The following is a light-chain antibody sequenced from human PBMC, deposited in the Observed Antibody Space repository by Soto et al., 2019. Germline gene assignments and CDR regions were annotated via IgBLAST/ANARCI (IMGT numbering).Light chain of an antibody. V-gene: IGKV3-11*01. J-gene: IGKJ5*01. CDR2: DAS. CDR1: QSISRY. CDR3: QQRSNWPIT. Sequence: EIVLTQSPATLSLSPGERATLSCRASQSISRYLAWYQQKRGQAPRLLIYDASNRATGIPARFSGSGSGTDFTLTVSSLEPEDFAVYYCQQRSNWPITFGQGTRLEMK.